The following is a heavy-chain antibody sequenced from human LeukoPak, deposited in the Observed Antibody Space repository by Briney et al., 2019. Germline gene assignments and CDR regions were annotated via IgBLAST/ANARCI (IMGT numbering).Heavy chain of an antibody. D-gene: IGHD6-13*01. CDR3: ARHPGIAAAGTGSGY. J-gene: IGHJ4*02. CDR1: GFTFSSYS. V-gene: IGHV3-21*01. CDR2: ISSSSSYI. Sequence: GGSLRLSCAASGFTFSSYSMNWVRQAPGKRLEWVSSISSSSSYIYYADSVKGRFTISRDNAKNSLYLQMNSLRAEDTAVYYCARHPGIAAAGTGSGYWGQGTLVTVSS.